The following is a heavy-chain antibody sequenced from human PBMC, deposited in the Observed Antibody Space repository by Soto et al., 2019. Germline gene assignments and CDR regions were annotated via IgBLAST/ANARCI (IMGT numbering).Heavy chain of an antibody. V-gene: IGHV1-8*01. CDR2: MNPNSGNT. CDR3: ASNPGAISFGELLSRYYYYYGMDV. CDR1: GYTFTSYD. D-gene: IGHD3-10*01. Sequence: ASVKVSCKASGYTFTSYDINWVRQATGQGLEWMGWMNPNSGNTGYAQKFQGRVTMTRNTSISTAYMELSSLRSEDTAVYYCASNPGAISFGELLSRYYYYYGMDVWGQGTTVTVSS. J-gene: IGHJ6*02.